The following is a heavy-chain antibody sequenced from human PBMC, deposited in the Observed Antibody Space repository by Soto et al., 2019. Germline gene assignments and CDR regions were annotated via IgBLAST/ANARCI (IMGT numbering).Heavy chain of an antibody. CDR1: GFTLTRNA. V-gene: IGHV3-23*01. CDR3: AKDNGPRGTNNWSFDL. CDR2: VSNGGDYI. D-gene: IGHD2-8*01. Sequence: EVQLLESGGDLVQPGGSLRLSCAASGFTLTRNAMGWVRQTPGKGLEWVAGVSNGGDYIFYADSVKGRFTISRDHSKNTLHLQMNSLSADDTALYYCAKDNGPRGTNNWSFDLWGRGTRVTVSS. J-gene: IGHJ2*01.